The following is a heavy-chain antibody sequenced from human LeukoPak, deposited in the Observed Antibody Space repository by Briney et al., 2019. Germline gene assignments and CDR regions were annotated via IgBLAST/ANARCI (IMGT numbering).Heavy chain of an antibody. D-gene: IGHD1-26*01. CDR2: IKGDGSST. Sequence: GGSLRLSCAASGFTFSNNWMHWVRQAPGKGLVWVSRIKGDGSSTGYADSVKGRFTISRDNAKNTLLLQMNSLRAEDTAVYYCVRDGVGAPPFDYWGQGVLVTVSS. V-gene: IGHV3-74*01. CDR1: GFTFSNNW. CDR3: VRDGVGAPPFDY. J-gene: IGHJ4*02.